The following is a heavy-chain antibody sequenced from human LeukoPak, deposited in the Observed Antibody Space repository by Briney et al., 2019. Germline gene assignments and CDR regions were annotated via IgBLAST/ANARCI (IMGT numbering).Heavy chain of an antibody. J-gene: IGHJ4*02. CDR2: ISSSSSSTI. V-gene: IGHV3-48*04. Sequence: GGSLRLSCAVSGLTFSNVWMHWVRQAPGQGLEWVSYISSSSSSTIYYADSVKGRFTISRDNAKNSLYLQMNSLRAEDTAVYYCVLGRFDYWGQGTLVTASS. CDR3: VLGRFDY. CDR1: GLTFSNVW. D-gene: IGHD2-8*01.